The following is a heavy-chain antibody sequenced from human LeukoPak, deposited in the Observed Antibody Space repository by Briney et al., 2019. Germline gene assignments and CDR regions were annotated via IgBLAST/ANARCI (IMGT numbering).Heavy chain of an antibody. CDR3: ARSLPGSPNFDS. Sequence: GGSLRLSCAASELTFSSYTMTWVRQAPGKGLEWVSSISSSSGSIYYADSVRGRFTISRDNAKNSLFLQMNSLRAEDTALYYCARSLPGSPNFDSWGQGTLVTVSS. V-gene: IGHV3-21*01. CDR2: ISSSSGSI. J-gene: IGHJ4*02. CDR1: ELTFSSYT.